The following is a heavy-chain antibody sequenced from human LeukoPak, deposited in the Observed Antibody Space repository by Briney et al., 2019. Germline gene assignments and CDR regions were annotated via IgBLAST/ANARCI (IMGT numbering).Heavy chain of an antibody. CDR1: GYSFATYW. Sequence: GESLKISRKGSGYSFATYWIGWVRQMPGKGLECMGIIYPGDSNTIYSPSFQGQVTISADKSISTAYLQWSSLKASDTAMYYCARFGVVGATAEFWGQGTLVTVSP. CDR3: ARFGVVGATAEF. CDR2: IYPGDSNT. D-gene: IGHD1-26*01. J-gene: IGHJ4*02. V-gene: IGHV5-51*01.